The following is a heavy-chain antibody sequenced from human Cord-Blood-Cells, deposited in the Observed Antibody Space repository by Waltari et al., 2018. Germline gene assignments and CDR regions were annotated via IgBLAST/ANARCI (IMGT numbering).Heavy chain of an antibody. Sequence: QVQLQEPGPGLVKPSETLSLPCAVSGYSISSGYYWGWSRQPPGKGLEWIGSIYHSGSTYYNPSLKSRVTISVDTSKNQFSLKLSSVTAADTAVYYCARVFRRGSYYDYWGQGTLVTVSS. J-gene: IGHJ4*02. CDR3: ARVFRRGSYYDY. V-gene: IGHV4-38-2*01. CDR1: GYSISSGYY. D-gene: IGHD1-26*01. CDR2: IYHSGST.